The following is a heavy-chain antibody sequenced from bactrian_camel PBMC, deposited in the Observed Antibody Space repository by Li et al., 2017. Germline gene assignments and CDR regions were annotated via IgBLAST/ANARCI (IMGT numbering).Heavy chain of an antibody. CDR2: VYFGSGHT. V-gene: IGHV3S31*01. CDR3: AAADYSSYPICDIEASEYNF. Sequence: VQLVESGGDSVQAGGSLRLSCVTSAITYGNYMGWFRQDPGKEREGVAAVYFGSGHTYYADFVKARFTISQDSARNTLYLQMNDLNPGDTAMYYCAAADYSSYPICDIEASEYNFWGQGTQVTVS. D-gene: IGHD2*01. J-gene: IGHJ4*01. CDR1: AITYGNY.